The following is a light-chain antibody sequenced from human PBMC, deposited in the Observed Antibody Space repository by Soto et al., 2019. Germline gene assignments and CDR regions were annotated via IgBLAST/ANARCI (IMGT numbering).Light chain of an antibody. J-gene: IGLJ3*02. CDR3: VLYLGSVVGV. V-gene: IGLV8-61*01. CDR2: STN. CDR1: SGSVSTSNY. Sequence: QTVVTQEPSFSVSPGRTVTLTCGLSSGSVSTSNYPSWYQQTPGQAPRTLIYSTNTRSSGVPDRFSGSILGNKAALTITGAQADDESDYYCVLYLGSVVGVFGGGTKLTVL.